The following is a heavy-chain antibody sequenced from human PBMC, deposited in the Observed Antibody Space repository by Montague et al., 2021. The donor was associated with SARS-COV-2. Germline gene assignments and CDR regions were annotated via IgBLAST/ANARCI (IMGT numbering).Heavy chain of an antibody. CDR1: GGSMSGYY. V-gene: IGHV4-59*01. CDR2: VHYTGST. Sequence: SETLSLTCEVSGGSMSGYYWTWIRQSPGKGLEWIGYVHYTGSTKYNPSLKTRVSLSLDTPKNHFSLHLSSVTAADTAIYFCARAQNTCFIANCVYYFDVWGQGALVTVSS. CDR3: ARAQNTCFIANCVYYFDV. J-gene: IGHJ4*02. D-gene: IGHD1-1*01.